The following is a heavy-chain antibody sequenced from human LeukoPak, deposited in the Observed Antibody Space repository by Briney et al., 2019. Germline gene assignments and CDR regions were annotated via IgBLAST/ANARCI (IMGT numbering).Heavy chain of an antibody. CDR1: GYTFTSYG. D-gene: IGHD2-15*01. CDR3: ARGRGVVVAAATQYYFDP. Sequence: ATVKVSCTASGYTFTSYGISWVRQAPGQGLEWMGCISGYNGNTKYTQKFQGRVTMTTDASTSTVYMELRSLRSDDTAVYYCARGRGVVVAAATQYYFDPWGQGTLVTVSS. J-gene: IGHJ5*02. V-gene: IGHV1-18*01. CDR2: ISGYNGNT.